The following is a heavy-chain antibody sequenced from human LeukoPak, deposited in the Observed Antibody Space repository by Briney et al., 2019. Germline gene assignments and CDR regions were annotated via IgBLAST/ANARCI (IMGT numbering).Heavy chain of an antibody. V-gene: IGHV3-33*06. J-gene: IGHJ4*02. Sequence: GGSLRLSCAASGFTFSSHGMHWVRQAPGKGLEWVALIWYDGSNKYYADSVKGRFTISRDNSKNTLYLQMNSLRAEDTAVYYCANPLLYSSSWQLFDYWGQGTLVTVSS. D-gene: IGHD6-13*01. CDR1: GFTFSSHG. CDR2: IWYDGSNK. CDR3: ANPLLYSSSWQLFDY.